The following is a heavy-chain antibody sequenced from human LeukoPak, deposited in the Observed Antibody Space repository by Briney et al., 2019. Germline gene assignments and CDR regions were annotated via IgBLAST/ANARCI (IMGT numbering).Heavy chain of an antibody. Sequence: SETLSLTCTVSGGAVSSGSYYWSWIRQPAGKGLEWIGRIYTSGSTNYNPSLKSRVTISVDTSKNQFSLKLSSVTAADTAVYYCARQGIPYDCWSGYYSYWGQGTLVTVSS. CDR1: GGAVSSGSYY. J-gene: IGHJ4*02. D-gene: IGHD3-3*01. CDR3: ARQGIPYDCWSGYYSY. CDR2: IYTSGST. V-gene: IGHV4-61*02.